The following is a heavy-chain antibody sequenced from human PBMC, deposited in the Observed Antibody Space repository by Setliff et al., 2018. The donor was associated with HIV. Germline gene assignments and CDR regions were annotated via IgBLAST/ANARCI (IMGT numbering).Heavy chain of an antibody. CDR2: IYYSGST. D-gene: IGHD5-18*01. J-gene: IGHJ3*02. V-gene: IGHV4-59*01. CDR3: ARGVTHPPPFGAIDI. Sequence: PSETLSLTCTVSGGSISTYYWSWIRQSPGKGLEWIGYIYYSGSTKYNPSLKSRISISVDTSKNQFSLKLRSVTAADTAFYNCARGVTHPPPFGAIDIWGQGTLFTVAS. CDR1: GGSISTYY.